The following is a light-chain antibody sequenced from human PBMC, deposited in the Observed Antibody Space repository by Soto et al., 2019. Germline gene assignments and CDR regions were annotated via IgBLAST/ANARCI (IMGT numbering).Light chain of an antibody. Sequence: QSVLTQPPSVSGSPGQSVTISCTRTSSDVGSYNRVSWYQQPPGTAPKLIIYEVSNRPSGVPDRFSGSKSGNTASLTISGLQAEDEADYYCSSDTSGTSVIFGGGTKVTVL. CDR2: EVS. V-gene: IGLV2-18*02. CDR1: SSDVGSYNR. CDR3: SSDTSGTSVI. J-gene: IGLJ2*01.